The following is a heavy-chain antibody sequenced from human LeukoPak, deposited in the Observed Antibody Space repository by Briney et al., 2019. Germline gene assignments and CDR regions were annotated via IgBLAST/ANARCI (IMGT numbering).Heavy chain of an antibody. CDR1: GGSTSSGSYY. J-gene: IGHJ4*02. CDR3: ARPATRGRYSSGWYAWDY. Sequence: SETLSLTCTVSGGSTSSGSYYWGWIRQPPGKGLEWIGSIYYSGSTYYNPSLKSRVTISVDTSKNQFSLKLSSVTAADTAVYYCARPATRGRYSSGWYAWDYWGQGTLVTVSS. V-gene: IGHV4-39*01. D-gene: IGHD6-19*01. CDR2: IYYSGST.